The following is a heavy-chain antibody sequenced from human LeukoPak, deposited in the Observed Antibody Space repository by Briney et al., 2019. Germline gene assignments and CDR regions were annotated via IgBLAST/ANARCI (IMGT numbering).Heavy chain of an antibody. Sequence: SVKVSCKASGGTFSSYAISWVRQAPGQGLEWMGRIIPIFGTANYAQKFQGRVTITTDESTSTAYTELSSLRSEDTAVYYCARDPGRNYFDYWGQGTLVTVSS. V-gene: IGHV1-69*05. J-gene: IGHJ4*02. CDR2: IIPIFGTA. CDR3: ARDPGRNYFDY. CDR1: GGTFSSYA.